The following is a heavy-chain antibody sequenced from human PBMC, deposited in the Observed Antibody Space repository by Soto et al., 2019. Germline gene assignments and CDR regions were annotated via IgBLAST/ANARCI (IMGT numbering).Heavy chain of an antibody. CDR2: IGGSGGST. CDR1: GFTFSSYA. Sequence: GGSLSLSCAASGFTFSSYAMSWVRQAPGKGLEWVSGIGGSGGSTYTADSVKGRFTISRDNSKNTLYLQMNSLRAEDTAVYYCAKDRGNYYYDMDVWGQGTTVTVSS. CDR3: AKDRGNYYYDMDV. V-gene: IGHV3-23*01. D-gene: IGHD3-10*01. J-gene: IGHJ6*02.